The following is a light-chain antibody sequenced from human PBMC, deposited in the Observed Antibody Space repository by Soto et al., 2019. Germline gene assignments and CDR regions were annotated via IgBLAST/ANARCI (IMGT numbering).Light chain of an antibody. J-gene: IGKJ1*01. CDR2: AAS. CDR1: QGIRND. CDR3: QQYGSSPQT. Sequence: AIQMTQSPSSLSASVGDRVTITCRASQGIRNDLGWYQQKPGKAPKLLIYAASSLQSGVPSRFSGSGSGTDFTLTISRLEPEDFAVYYCQQYGSSPQTFGQGTKVDIK. V-gene: IGKV1-6*01.